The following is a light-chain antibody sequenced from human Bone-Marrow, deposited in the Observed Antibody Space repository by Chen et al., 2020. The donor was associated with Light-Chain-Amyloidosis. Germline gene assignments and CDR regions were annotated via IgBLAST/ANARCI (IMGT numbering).Light chain of an antibody. J-gene: IGLJ1*01. CDR2: EVT. Sequence: QSALTQPASVSGSPGQSITITCTGTSSDVGGDNHVSWYQQHPDKAPKPMIYEVTNRPSWVPDRFSGSKSDNTAALSISGLKTEDEADYYCSSYTITNTLVFGSGTRVTVL. CDR3: SSYTITNTLV. CDR1: SSDVGGDNH. V-gene: IGLV2-14*01.